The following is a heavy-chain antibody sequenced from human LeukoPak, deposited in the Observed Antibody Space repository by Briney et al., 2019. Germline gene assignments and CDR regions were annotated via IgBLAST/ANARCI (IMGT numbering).Heavy chain of an antibody. CDR1: RLILSNYW. D-gene: IGHD6-19*01. J-gene: IGHJ4*02. CDR3: APTKYSSGWPFDY. Sequence: PGGSLTLSCAASRLILSNYWMSWVRQAPGKGLVWVSRINSDGSSTSYADSVKGRFTISRDNAKNTLYLQMNSLRAEDTAVYYCAPTKYSSGWPFDYWGQGTLVTVSS. CDR2: INSDGSST. V-gene: IGHV3-74*01.